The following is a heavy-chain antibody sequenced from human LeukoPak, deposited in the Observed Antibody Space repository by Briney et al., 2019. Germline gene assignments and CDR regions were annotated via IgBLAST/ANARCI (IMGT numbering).Heavy chain of an antibody. J-gene: IGHJ4*02. CDR1: GFTFSSYA. CDR2: VSESGGST. Sequence: GGSLRLSCAASGFTFSSYAMSWVRQAPGKGLEWVSTVSESGGSTYYAVSVKGRFTISRNNPKHTLSLQMDRLRVEDTAVYYCAKDWDHSGGCYFDSWGQGTLVTVSS. D-gene: IGHD3-16*01. V-gene: IGHV3-23*01. CDR3: AKDWDHSGGCYFDS.